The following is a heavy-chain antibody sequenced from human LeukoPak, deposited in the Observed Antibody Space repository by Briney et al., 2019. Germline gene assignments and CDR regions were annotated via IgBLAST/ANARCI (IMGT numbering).Heavy chain of an antibody. D-gene: IGHD6-13*01. CDR3: ARVYAAAAAPYYYYYMDV. J-gene: IGHJ6*03. Sequence: GGSLRLSCAASGFTVSSNYMSWVRQAPGKGLEWVSVIYSGGSTYYADSVKGRFTISRDNSKNTLYLQMNSLRAEDTAVYYCARVYAAAAAPYYYYYMDVWGKGTTVTISS. CDR1: GFTVSSNY. V-gene: IGHV3-53*01. CDR2: IYSGGST.